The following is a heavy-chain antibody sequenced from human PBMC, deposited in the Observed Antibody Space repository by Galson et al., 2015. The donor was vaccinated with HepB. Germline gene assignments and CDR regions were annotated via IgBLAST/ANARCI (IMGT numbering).Heavy chain of an antibody. CDR1: GDSVSSNSAA. CDR3: AREGYGDSRWRYYYGMDV. D-gene: IGHD4-17*01. CDR2: TYYRSKWYN. J-gene: IGHJ6*02. V-gene: IGHV6-1*01. Sequence: CAISGDSVSSNSAAWNWIRQSPSRGLEWLGRTYYRSKWYNDYAVSVKSRITINPDTSKNQFSLQLNSVTPEDTAVYYCAREGYGDSRWRYYYGMDVWGQGTTVTVSS.